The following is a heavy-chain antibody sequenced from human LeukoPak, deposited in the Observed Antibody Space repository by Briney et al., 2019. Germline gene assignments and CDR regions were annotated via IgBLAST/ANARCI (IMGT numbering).Heavy chain of an antibody. CDR3: ARDNRPTGVDV. D-gene: IGHD2/OR15-2a*01. CDR1: GYTFTGYY. Sequence: ASVKVSCKASGYTFTGYYMHWVRQAPGQGLEWMGIINPSGGSTSYAQKFQGRVTMTRDMSTSTVYMELSSLRSEDTAVYYCARDNRPTGVDVWGKGTTVTVSS. CDR2: INPSGGST. V-gene: IGHV1-46*01. J-gene: IGHJ6*04.